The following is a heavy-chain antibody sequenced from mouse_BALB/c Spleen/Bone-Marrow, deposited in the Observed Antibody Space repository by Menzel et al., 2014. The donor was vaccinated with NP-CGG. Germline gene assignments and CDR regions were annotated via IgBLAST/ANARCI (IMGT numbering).Heavy chain of an antibody. V-gene: IGHV2-9*02. D-gene: IGHD2-2*01. Sequence: VQVVESGPGLVAPSQSLSITSTVSGFSLTSYGVHWVRQPPGKGLEWLGVIWAGGSTSYISALMSRLTITKANSKNQVFLKMNSLQTDDTAIYYCARDLGYDPYYFDYWGQGTTLTVSS. CDR1: GFSLTSYG. J-gene: IGHJ2*01. CDR3: ARDLGYDPYYFDY. CDR2: IWAGGST.